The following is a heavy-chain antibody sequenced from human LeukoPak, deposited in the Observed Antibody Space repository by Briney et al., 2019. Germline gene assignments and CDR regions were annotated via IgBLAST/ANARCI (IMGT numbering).Heavy chain of an antibody. CDR1: GGSFSGYY. J-gene: IGHJ4*02. CDR2: INHSGST. CDR3: ARPTHISSWYGVDKTDYFDY. V-gene: IGHV4-34*01. Sequence: SETLSLTCAVYGGSFSGYYWSWIRQPPGKGLEWIGEINHSGSTNYNPSLKSRVTISVDTSKNQFSLKLSSVTAADTAVYYCARPTHISSWYGVDKTDYFDYWGQGTLVTVSS. D-gene: IGHD6-13*01.